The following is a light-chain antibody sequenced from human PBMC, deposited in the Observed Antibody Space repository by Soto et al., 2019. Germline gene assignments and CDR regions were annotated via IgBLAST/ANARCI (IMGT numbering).Light chain of an antibody. CDR3: PQYDNRPVA. CDR1: QDISKF. CDR2: DAS. V-gene: IGKV1-33*01. Sequence: MQLTQSPSSLSASVGDRVSFTCQASQDISKFLNWYQHKPGQAPSLLIYDASKSQFGVPSRFSGSGSGTDFTFTISSLQPEDNATYYCPQYDNRPVAFGPGTKVDIK. J-gene: IGKJ3*01.